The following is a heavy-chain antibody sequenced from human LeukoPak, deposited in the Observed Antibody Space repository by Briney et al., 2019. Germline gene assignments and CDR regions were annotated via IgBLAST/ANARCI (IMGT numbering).Heavy chain of an antibody. CDR1: GGSISSSRYY. D-gene: IGHD3-3*01. Sequence: PSETLSLTCTGSGGSISSSRYYWGWIRQPPGKGLEWIGSIYYSGSTYYNPSLKSRVTISVDTSKNQFSLKLSSVTAADTAVYYCARLRVGSYDFWSGLSTPYYFDYWGQGTLVTVSS. J-gene: IGHJ4*02. V-gene: IGHV4-39*01. CDR2: IYYSGST. CDR3: ARLRVGSYDFWSGLSTPYYFDY.